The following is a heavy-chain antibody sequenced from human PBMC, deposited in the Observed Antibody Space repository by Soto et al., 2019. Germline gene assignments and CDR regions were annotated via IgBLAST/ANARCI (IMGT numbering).Heavy chain of an antibody. D-gene: IGHD4-4*01. CDR2: INAGNGNT. CDR1: GYTFTSYA. Sequence: QVQLVQSGAEVKKPGASVKVSCKASGYTFTSYAMHWVRQAPGQRLEWMGWINAGNGNTKYSQKFQGRVTITRDTSASTAYMELRSLRSEDMAVYYCASSYSNYALIDYYYYGMDVWGQGTTVTVSS. CDR3: ASSYSNYALIDYYYYGMDV. J-gene: IGHJ6*02. V-gene: IGHV1-3*01.